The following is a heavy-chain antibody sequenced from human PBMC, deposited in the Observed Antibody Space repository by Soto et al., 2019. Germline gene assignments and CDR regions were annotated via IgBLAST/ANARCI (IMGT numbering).Heavy chain of an antibody. CDR3: ARRATAWSAADY. CDR1: GYTFTTYD. CDR2: MNPNSGNT. D-gene: IGHD2-21*02. V-gene: IGHV1-8*01. J-gene: IGHJ4*02. Sequence: QVQLVQSGAEVKKPGASVKVSCKASGYTFTTYDIYWVRQATGQGLEWMGWMNPNSGNTGYAQKCQGRXXMXRXXSIRTAYMEVSSLRSDDTAVYFCARRATAWSAADYWGQGTLVTVSA.